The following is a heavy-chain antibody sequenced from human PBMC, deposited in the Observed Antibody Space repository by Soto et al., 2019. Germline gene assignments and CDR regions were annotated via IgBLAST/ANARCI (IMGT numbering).Heavy chain of an antibody. CDR2: ISGDGTTT. CDR1: GFTFSKYW. D-gene: IGHD2-21*01. J-gene: IGHJ4*02. V-gene: IGHV3-74*01. CDR3: GVKDCSNDRWRGVAVSVGGALGY. Sequence: EVQLVESGGGLVQPGTALRLSCAASGFTFSKYWMHWVRQAPGKGPVWVSYISGDGTTTDYADSVTGRFTNSRDNPKNTLHAPMDRRNVEDTPAYYWGVKDCSNDRWRGVAVSVGGALGYWGQGAQV.